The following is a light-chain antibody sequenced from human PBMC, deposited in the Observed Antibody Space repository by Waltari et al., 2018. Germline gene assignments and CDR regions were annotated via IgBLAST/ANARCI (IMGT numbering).Light chain of an antibody. CDR3: QQYDISPLT. V-gene: IGKV3-20*01. CDR2: GAS. J-gene: IGKJ4*01. Sequence: EFVLTQSPGTLSLSPGARATLSCRASQTVRTTYLAWYQQKPGQAPTLLIYGASSRATGSPDRFSGSGSGTDFSLTISSLEPEDFAVYYCQQYDISPLTFGGGTKVEIK. CDR1: QTVRTTY.